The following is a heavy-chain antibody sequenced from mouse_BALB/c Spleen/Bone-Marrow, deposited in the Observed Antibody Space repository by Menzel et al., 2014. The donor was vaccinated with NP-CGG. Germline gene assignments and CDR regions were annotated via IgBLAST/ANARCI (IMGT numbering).Heavy chain of an antibody. CDR1: GFTFSSFG. D-gene: IGHD4-1*01. Sequence: DVQLVESGGGLVQPGGSRKLSCAAYGFTFSSFGMHWVRQTPEKGLEWVAYISSGSSTIYYADTVKGRFTISRDNPKNTLFLQVTSLRSEDTAMYYCTRGGNWDDFDYWGQGTTLTVSS. V-gene: IGHV5-17*02. J-gene: IGHJ2*01. CDR2: ISSGSSTI. CDR3: TRGGNWDDFDY.